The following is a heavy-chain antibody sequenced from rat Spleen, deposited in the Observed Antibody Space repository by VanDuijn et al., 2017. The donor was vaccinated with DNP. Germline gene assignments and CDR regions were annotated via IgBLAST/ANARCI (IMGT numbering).Heavy chain of an antibody. Sequence: EVQLVESGGGLVQPGRSMKLSCAASGFTFSNSDMAWVRQAPTKGLEWVASISTGGGITYYRDSVKGRFTISRDNAKTTLYLQMNSLRSEATATYYCARGVYYYSATYWYFDFWGPGTMVTVSS. CDR1: GFTFSNSD. V-gene: IGHV5-25*01. J-gene: IGHJ1*01. D-gene: IGHD1-1*01. CDR3: ARGVYYYSATYWYFDF. CDR2: ISTGGGIT.